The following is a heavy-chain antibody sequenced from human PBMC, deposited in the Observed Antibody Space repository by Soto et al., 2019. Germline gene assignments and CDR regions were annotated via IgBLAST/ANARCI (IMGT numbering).Heavy chain of an antibody. Sequence: GESLKISCKGSGYSFTSYWISWVRQMPGKGLEWMGRIDPSDSYTNYSPSFQGHVTISADKSISTAYLQWSSLKASDTAMYYCARHYCSGGSCYHDYYYGMDVWGQGTTVTVSS. CDR2: IDPSDSYT. CDR3: ARHYCSGGSCYHDYYYGMDV. V-gene: IGHV5-10-1*01. J-gene: IGHJ6*02. CDR1: GYSFTSYW. D-gene: IGHD2-15*01.